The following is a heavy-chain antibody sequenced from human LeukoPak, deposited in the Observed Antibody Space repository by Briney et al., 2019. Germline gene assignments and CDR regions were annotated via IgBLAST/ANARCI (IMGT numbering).Heavy chain of an antibody. J-gene: IGHJ4*02. V-gene: IGHV4-34*01. D-gene: IGHD4-17*01. CDR3: ARGPSDYGDYLFDY. CDR2: INHSGST. Sequence: KPSETLSLTCAVYGGSFSGYYWSWLRQPPGKGREWVGEINHSGSTNYNPPLKSRVTISVDTSKNQFSLKLSSVTAADTAVYYCARGPSDYGDYLFDYWGQGTLVTVSS. CDR1: GGSFSGYY.